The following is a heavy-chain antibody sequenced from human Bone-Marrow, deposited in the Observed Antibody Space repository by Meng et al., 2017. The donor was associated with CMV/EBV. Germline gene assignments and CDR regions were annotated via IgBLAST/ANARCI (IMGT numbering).Heavy chain of an antibody. CDR1: AFTFRTYG. Sequence: GESLKISCAASAFTFRTYGMHWVRQAPGKGLEWVAYTRDDGSNQHYADSVKGRFTISRDNSKNTLYLQVTSLRAEDTAVYYCAKDLFPYQMTGFGMDYWGQGTTVTVSS. D-gene: IGHD2-2*01. CDR2: TRDDGSNQ. CDR3: AKDLFPYQMTGFGMDY. V-gene: IGHV3-30*02. J-gene: IGHJ6*02.